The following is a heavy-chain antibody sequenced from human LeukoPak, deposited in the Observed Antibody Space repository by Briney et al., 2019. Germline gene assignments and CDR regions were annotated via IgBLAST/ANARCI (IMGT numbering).Heavy chain of an antibody. V-gene: IGHV1-69*17. J-gene: IGHJ3*02. Sequence: SVTVSCKASGGTFTSYAISWERHAPGQGLEWMGRIITIFGIANYAQKFQGRVTITADKSTSTAYMELSSVRSQDTAVYYCARARLTYGAYDAFDIWGQGTMVTASS. CDR3: ARARLTYGAYDAFDI. CDR1: GGTFTSYA. CDR2: IITIFGIA. D-gene: IGHD4-17*01.